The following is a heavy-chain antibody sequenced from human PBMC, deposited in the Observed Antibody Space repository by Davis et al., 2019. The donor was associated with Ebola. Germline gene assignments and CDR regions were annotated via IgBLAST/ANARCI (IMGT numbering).Heavy chain of an antibody. Sequence: ASVKVSCKASGYTFTSYGISWVRQAPGQGLEWMGWINPNSGGTNYAQKFQGWVTMTRNTSISTAYMELSSLRSEDTAVYYCARDIAQGGYSYVMAHWGQGSLVIVSS. CDR3: ARDIAQGGYSYVMAH. CDR1: GYTFTSYG. V-gene: IGHV1-8*02. D-gene: IGHD5-18*01. J-gene: IGHJ4*02. CDR2: INPNSGGT.